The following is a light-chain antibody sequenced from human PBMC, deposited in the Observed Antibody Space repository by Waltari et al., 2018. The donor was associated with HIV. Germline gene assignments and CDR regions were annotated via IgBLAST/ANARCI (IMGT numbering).Light chain of an antibody. CDR3: QQADSFPHT. V-gene: IGKV1-12*01. CDR1: QSVDTS. J-gene: IGKJ2*01. Sequence: DTQMTQSPSSVSASVGDRVSISCRASQSVDTSVAWYQQKPGRTPKLIIFEASRLQPGVPSRFSGSGSGTYFTLTISSLQPEDLATYYCQQADSFPHTFGQGT. CDR2: EAS.